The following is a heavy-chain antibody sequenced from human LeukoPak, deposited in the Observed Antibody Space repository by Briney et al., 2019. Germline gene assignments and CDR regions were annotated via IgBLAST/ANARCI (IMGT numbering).Heavy chain of an antibody. Sequence: PSETLSLTCAVYGGSFSGYYWSWIRQPPGKGLEWIGEINHSGSTNYNPSLESRVTISVDTSKNQFSLKLSSVTAADTAVYYCAVGVGYMDVWGKGTTVTISS. V-gene: IGHV4-34*01. CDR1: GGSFSGYY. J-gene: IGHJ6*03. CDR3: AVGVGYMDV. CDR2: INHSGST. D-gene: IGHD2-15*01.